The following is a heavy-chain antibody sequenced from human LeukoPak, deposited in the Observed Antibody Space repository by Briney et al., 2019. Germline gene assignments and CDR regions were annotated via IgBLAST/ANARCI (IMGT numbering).Heavy chain of an antibody. Sequence: SETLSLTCTVSGGSISSSSYYWGWIRQPPGKGLEWIGSIYYSGSSYYTPSLKSRLTISVDTSKDQFSLKLSSVTAADTAVYYCATRSKYSYGYFDYWGQGTLVTVSS. J-gene: IGHJ4*02. D-gene: IGHD5-18*01. CDR2: IYYSGSS. CDR3: ATRSKYSYGYFDY. CDR1: GGSISSSSYY. V-gene: IGHV4-39*07.